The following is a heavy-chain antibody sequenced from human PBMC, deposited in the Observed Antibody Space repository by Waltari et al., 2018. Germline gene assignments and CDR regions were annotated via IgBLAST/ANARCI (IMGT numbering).Heavy chain of an antibody. Sequence: EVQLVESGGGLVQPGGSLRLSCAASGFTYSMYWMYLVRQAPGKGLVWVSRSNSDGSSTSYADSVKGRFTISKDNAKNTVYLQMNSLRAEDTAIYYCARGARRTTVTTGWWYFDLWGRGTLVTVSS. V-gene: IGHV3-74*01. CDR1: GFTYSMYW. CDR2: SNSDGSST. J-gene: IGHJ2*01. CDR3: ARGARRTTVTTGWWYFDL. D-gene: IGHD4-17*01.